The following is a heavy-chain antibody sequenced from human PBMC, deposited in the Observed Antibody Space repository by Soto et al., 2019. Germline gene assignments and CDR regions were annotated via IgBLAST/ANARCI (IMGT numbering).Heavy chain of an antibody. V-gene: IGHV3-11*05. CDR2: LGSSSSYT. J-gene: IGHJ4*02. D-gene: IGHD3-9*01. CDR1: GFPFSDYY. Sequence: QVPLVESGGDLVKPGGSLRLSCAASGFPFSDYYMSWIRQAPGKGLEWVSSLGSSSSYTNYADSVEGRFTISRANAKNSLYLQLNGLRAEDPAVYYCASRRPTGYYNYWGQGTLVNVSA. CDR3: ASRRPTGYYNY.